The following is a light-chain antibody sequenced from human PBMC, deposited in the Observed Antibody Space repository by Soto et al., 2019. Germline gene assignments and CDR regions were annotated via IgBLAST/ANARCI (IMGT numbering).Light chain of an antibody. J-gene: IGKJ2*01. CDR2: DAS. Sequence: DIQMTQSPSSLSASVGDRITIACQASHDINNYLSWFQQKPGKAPRLLIYDASNLEAGVPSRFSGSGSGTDFTFTINSLQPEDIATYFCQQHDDLPYTFGQGTNLEIK. V-gene: IGKV1-33*01. CDR1: HDINNY. CDR3: QQHDDLPYT.